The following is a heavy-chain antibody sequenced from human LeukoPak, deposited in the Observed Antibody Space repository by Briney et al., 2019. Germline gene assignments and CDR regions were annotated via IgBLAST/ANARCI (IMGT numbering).Heavy chain of an antibody. CDR1: GGSISGHY. V-gene: IGHV4-59*11. J-gene: IGHJ5*02. Sequence: PSETLSLTCTGSGGSISGHYWSWIRQPPGKGLEWIGYIYARGSNNYNPSLESRVTISVDTAYNQFSLELTSVTAADTAVYYCARGDSNRFDPWGRGTLVTVSS. CDR2: IYARGSN. D-gene: IGHD2-21*02. CDR3: ARGDSNRFDP.